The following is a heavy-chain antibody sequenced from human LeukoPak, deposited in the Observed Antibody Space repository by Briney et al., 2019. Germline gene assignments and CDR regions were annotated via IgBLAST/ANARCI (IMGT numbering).Heavy chain of an antibody. V-gene: IGHV3-30*19. D-gene: IGHD6-19*01. Sequence: PGGSLRLSCAASGFTFSSYGMHWVRQAPGKGLEWVAVISYDGSNKYYADSVKGRFTISRDNSKNTLYLQMSSLRAEDTAVYYCARDRYSSGLFDYWGQGTLVTVSS. CDR1: GFTFSSYG. CDR3: ARDRYSSGLFDY. CDR2: ISYDGSNK. J-gene: IGHJ4*02.